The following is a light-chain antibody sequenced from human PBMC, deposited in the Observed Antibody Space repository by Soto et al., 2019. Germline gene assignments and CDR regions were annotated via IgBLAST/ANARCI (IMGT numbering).Light chain of an antibody. J-gene: IGKJ5*01. V-gene: IGKV1-9*01. CDR3: QQLYIFPLT. Sequence: DIHLTQSPSSLSASVGDRVTITCRASHGISSFLAWYQQKPGKAPNLLMYAASTLQSGVPSRFSGGESGTEYTLTISSLQPEDSATYYCQQLYIFPLTFGQGTRLEI. CDR2: AAS. CDR1: HGISSF.